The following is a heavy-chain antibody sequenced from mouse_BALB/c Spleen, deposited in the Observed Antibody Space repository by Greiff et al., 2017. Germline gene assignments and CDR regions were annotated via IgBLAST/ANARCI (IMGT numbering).Heavy chain of an antibody. CDR1: GYTFTSYT. CDR3: ARCYYGSSYRFAY. Sequence: VQLQQSGAELARPGASVKMSCKASGYTFTSYTMHWVKQRPGQGLEWIGYINPSSGYTNYNQKFKDKATLTADKSSSTAYIQLSSLTSEDSAVYYCARCYYGSSYRFAYWGQGTLVTVSA. V-gene: IGHV1-4*01. CDR2: INPSSGYT. J-gene: IGHJ3*01. D-gene: IGHD1-1*01.